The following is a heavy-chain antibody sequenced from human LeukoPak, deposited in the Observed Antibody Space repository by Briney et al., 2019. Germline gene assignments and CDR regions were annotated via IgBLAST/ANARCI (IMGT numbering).Heavy chain of an antibody. D-gene: IGHD2-21*01. CDR1: GFTFSGYW. V-gene: IGHV3-7*05. CDR2: IKEDGSEK. CDR3: VRDCGFHTFDY. J-gene: IGHJ4*02. Sequence: PGGSLRLSCAASGFTFSGYWMTWVRQAPGKGLEYVVNIKEDGSEKYYVDSVKGRFTISRDNTKNSLYLQVSSLRGDDTAVYYCVRDCGFHTFDYWGQGTLVTVSS.